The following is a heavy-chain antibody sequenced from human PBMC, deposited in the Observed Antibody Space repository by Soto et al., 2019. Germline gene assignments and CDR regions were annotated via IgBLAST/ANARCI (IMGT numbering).Heavy chain of an antibody. V-gene: IGHV4-34*01. Sequence: SETLSLTCAVYGGSFSGYYWSWIRQPPGKGLEWIGEINHSRRTNYNTSIKSRVTISVDTAKNKFSRKLSTVTDADTAVYYCARATAMVTHRGYDRDYYYYMDVWGKGTTVT. D-gene: IGHD5-18*01. CDR3: ARATAMVTHRGYDRDYYYYMDV. J-gene: IGHJ6*03. CDR1: GGSFSGYY. CDR2: INHSRRT.